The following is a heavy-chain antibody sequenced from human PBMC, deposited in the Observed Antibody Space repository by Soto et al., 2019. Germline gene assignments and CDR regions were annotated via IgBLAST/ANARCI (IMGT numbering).Heavy chain of an antibody. Sequence: ASVNVSCKSSGYTFTRYGISWVRQAPGQGLEWMGWISAYNDNTKYGQKFQGRVTMTTDTSTSTAHMELRSLTSDDTAMYYCAREGFCSSGSCALYSHDFFGMDVWGQGTTVTVSS. CDR2: ISAYNDNT. V-gene: IGHV1-18*01. D-gene: IGHD2-15*01. CDR3: AREGFCSSGSCALYSHDFFGMDV. J-gene: IGHJ6*02. CDR1: GYTFTRYG.